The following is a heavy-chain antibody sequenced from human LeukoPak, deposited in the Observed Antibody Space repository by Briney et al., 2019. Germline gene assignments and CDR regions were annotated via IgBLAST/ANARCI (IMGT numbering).Heavy chain of an antibody. J-gene: IGHJ5*02. CDR1: GGSFSGYS. V-gene: IGHV4-34*01. D-gene: IGHD2-8*02. CDR2: INHSGGT. CDR3: ARDRPVSGAIWFDP. Sequence: SETLSLTCAIYGGSFSGYSWSWIRQPPGKGLEWIGEINHSGGTNNNPSLKSRVTISVDTSKNQFSLKLSSVTAADTAVYYCARDRPVSGAIWFDPWGQGALVT.